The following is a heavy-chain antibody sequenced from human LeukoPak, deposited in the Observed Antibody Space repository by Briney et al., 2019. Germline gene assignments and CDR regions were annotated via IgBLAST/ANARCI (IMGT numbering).Heavy chain of an antibody. Sequence: GGSLRLSCAASGFTFSSYAMHWVRQAPGKGLEWVAVISYDGSNKYYADSVKGRFAISRDNSKNTLYLQMNSLRAEDTAVYYCARVPVGSSGWYVGYFDYWGQGTLVTVSS. CDR1: GFTFSSYA. CDR2: ISYDGSNK. J-gene: IGHJ4*02. V-gene: IGHV3-30*09. CDR3: ARVPVGSSGWYVGYFDY. D-gene: IGHD6-19*01.